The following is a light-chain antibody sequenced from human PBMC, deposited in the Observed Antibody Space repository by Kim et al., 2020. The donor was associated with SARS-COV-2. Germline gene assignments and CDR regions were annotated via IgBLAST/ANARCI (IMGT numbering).Light chain of an antibody. Sequence: VALGRTVRITCQGDSRRSYYATWYQQKQGQAPIVVIYGKNNRPSGIPDRFSGSSSGNTASLTITGTQAGDEADYYCNSRDSNDNVVFGGGTKLTVL. CDR2: GKN. CDR3: NSRDSNDNVV. CDR1: SRRSYY. V-gene: IGLV3-19*01. J-gene: IGLJ2*01.